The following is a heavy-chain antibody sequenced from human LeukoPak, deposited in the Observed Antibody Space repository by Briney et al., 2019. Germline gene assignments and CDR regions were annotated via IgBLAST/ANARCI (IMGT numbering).Heavy chain of an antibody. J-gene: IGHJ4*02. D-gene: IGHD1-26*01. CDR1: GFTFSGSA. CDR3: TRLVSGTYYDY. V-gene: IGHV3-73*01. CDR2: IRSKANSYAT. Sequence: GGSLKLSCAASGFTFSGSAMHWVRQASGKGLEWVGRIRSKANSYATAYAASVKGRFTISRDDSKNTAYLQMNSLKTEDTAVYYCTRLVSGTYYDYWGQGTLVTVSS.